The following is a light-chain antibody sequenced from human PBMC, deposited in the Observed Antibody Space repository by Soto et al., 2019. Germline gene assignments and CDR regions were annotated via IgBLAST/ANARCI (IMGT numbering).Light chain of an antibody. V-gene: IGLV2-14*03. J-gene: IGLJ2*01. CDR2: DVS. Sequence: QSALTQPASVSGSPGQSITISCTGTSSDVGGYNYVSWYQHHPGKAPKLTIYDVSNRPSGVSNRISGSKSGNTASLTISGLQAEDEAGYYFSSYPTSSISVIFGGGTKLTVL. CDR1: SSDVGGYNY. CDR3: SSYPTSSISVI.